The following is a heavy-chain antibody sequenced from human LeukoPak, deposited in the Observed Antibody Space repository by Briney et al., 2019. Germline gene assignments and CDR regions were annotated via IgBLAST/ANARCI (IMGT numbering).Heavy chain of an antibody. J-gene: IGHJ4*02. CDR1: GVSISNYY. CDR2: IYYNVET. V-gene: IGHV4-4*07. Sequence: PSETLSLTCTVSGVSISNYYWSWIRQPAGQGLEWVGRIYYNVETNYNPSLKSRVTMSVDTSKNQFSLKLSSVTAADTAVYYCARGLSAKSIPDYWGQGTLVTVSS. CDR3: ARGLSAKSIPDY.